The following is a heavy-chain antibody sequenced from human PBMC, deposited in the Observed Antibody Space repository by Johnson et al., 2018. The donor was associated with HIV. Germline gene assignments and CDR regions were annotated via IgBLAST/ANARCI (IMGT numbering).Heavy chain of an antibody. Sequence: QEQLVESGGGVVQPGRSLRLSCAASGFTFSSYAMHWVRQAPGKGLEWVAVISYDGSNKYYADSVKGRFTISRDNSKNTLNLQMNSLRAEDTAVYYCANFGDDSRKDRPETHDAFDIWGQGTMVTVSS. CDR1: GFTFSSYA. J-gene: IGHJ3*02. CDR3: ANFGDDSRKDRPETHDAFDI. D-gene: IGHD3-22*01. CDR2: ISYDGSNK. V-gene: IGHV3-30*04.